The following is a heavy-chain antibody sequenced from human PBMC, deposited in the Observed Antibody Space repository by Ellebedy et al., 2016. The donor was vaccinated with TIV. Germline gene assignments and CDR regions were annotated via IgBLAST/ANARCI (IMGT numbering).Heavy chain of an antibody. CDR2: IYYSGST. J-gene: IGHJ6*02. V-gene: IGHV4-39*01. D-gene: IGHD6-19*01. CDR1: GGSISSSSYY. CDR3: ARESSGWYNSVYYYYYSMDV. Sequence: MPSETLSLTCTVSGGSISSSSYYWGWIRQPPGKVLEWIGNIYYSGSTYYNPSLKSRVTISLDTSKHQFSLKLSSVTAADTAVYYCARESSGWYNSVYYYYYSMDVWGQGTTVTVS.